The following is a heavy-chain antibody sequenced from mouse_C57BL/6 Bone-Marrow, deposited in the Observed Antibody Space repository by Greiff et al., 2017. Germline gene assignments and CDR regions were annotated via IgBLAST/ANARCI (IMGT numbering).Heavy chain of an antibody. V-gene: IGHV5-9*01. J-gene: IGHJ4*01. CDR1: GFTFSSYT. Sequence: EVMLVESGGGLVKPGGSLKLSCAASGFTFSSYTMSWVRQTPEKRLEWVATISGGGGNTYYPDSVKGRFTLTRDNAKNTLYQHMSSLRSEDTALYYCARGGDYYAMDYWGQGTSVTVSS. CDR2: ISGGGGNT. CDR3: ARGGDYYAMDY.